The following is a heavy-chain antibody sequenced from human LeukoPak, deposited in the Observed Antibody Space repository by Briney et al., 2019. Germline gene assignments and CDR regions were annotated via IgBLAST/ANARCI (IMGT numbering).Heavy chain of an antibody. CDR1: GYTFTGYY. CDR2: INPNSGGT. D-gene: IGHD2-2*02. V-gene: IGHV1-2*02. J-gene: IGHJ4*02. CDR3: ARSNVVVPAAIRGAGDY. Sequence: ASVKVSCKASGYTFTGYYMHWVRQAPGQGLEWMGWINPNSGGTNYAQKFQGRVTMTRDTSISTAYMELSRLRSDDTAVYYCARSNVVVPAAIRGAGDYWGQGTLVTVSS.